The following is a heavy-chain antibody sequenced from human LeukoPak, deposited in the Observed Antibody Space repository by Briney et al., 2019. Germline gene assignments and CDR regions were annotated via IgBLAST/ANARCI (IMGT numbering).Heavy chain of an antibody. D-gene: IGHD2-15*01. V-gene: IGHV3-48*02. CDR2: IRSSSSTI. CDR3: VASDESGGGFEY. J-gene: IGHJ4*02. Sequence: GGSLRLSFAVSGFTFNTYSMNWVRQAPGKGLEWVSYIRSSSSTIYYADSVKDRFTVSRDNVKNSVYLQMNSLRDEDTAVYYCVASDESGGGFEYWGQGTLVTVSS. CDR1: GFTFNTYS.